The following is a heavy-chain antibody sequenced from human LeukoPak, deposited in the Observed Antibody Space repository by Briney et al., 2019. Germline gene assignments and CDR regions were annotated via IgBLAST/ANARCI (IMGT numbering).Heavy chain of an antibody. CDR1: GFTFSSHG. CDR2: ISGSGGST. D-gene: IGHD3-22*01. CDR3: AKLSTLYYYDSSGTHYFDY. Sequence: GGSLRLSCAASGFTFSSHGMSWVRQAPGKGLEWVSAISGSGGSTYYADSVKGRFTISRDNSKNTLYLQMNSLRAEDTAVYYCAKLSTLYYYDSSGTHYFDYWGQGTLVTVSS. J-gene: IGHJ4*02. V-gene: IGHV3-23*01.